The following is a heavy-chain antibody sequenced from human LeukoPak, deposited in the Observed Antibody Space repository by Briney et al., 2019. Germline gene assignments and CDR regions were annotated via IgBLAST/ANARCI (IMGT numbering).Heavy chain of an antibody. J-gene: IGHJ4*02. CDR2: ISSSSSYI. Sequence: GGSLRLSCAASGFTFSSYSMNWVRQAPGKGLEWVSSISSSSSYIYYADSVKGRFTISRDNAKNSLYLQMNSLRAEDTAVYYCARSCSSTSCYGLWGQGTLVTVFS. V-gene: IGHV3-21*01. CDR3: ARSCSSTSCYGL. D-gene: IGHD2-2*01. CDR1: GFTFSSYS.